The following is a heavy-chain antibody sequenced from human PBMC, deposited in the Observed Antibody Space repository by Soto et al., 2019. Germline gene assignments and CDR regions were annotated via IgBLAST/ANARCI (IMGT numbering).Heavy chain of an antibody. CDR2: INHSGST. V-gene: IGHV4-34*01. Sequence: YETLSLTCGVYGGSLNGYYWRLIRQPPGKGLEWSGEINHSGSTNYNPSLKSRVTISVDTSKNQFSLRLSSVTAADTTVYYCARGTRGYDLGPYRPRLVHYFDGWGQEALVNISS. D-gene: IGHD3-16*01. CDR1: GGSLNGYY. J-gene: IGHJ4*02. CDR3: ARGTRGYDLGPYRPRLVHYFDG.